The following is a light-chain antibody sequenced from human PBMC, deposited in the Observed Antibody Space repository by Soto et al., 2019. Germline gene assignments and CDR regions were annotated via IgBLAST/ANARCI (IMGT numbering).Light chain of an antibody. CDR3: CSYAGSYTLVV. CDR1: SSDVGGYNY. J-gene: IGLJ2*01. Sequence: QSVLTQPRSVSGSPGQSVTISCTGTSSDVGGYNYVSWYQQHPGKAPKLMIYDVSKRPSGVPDRFSGSKSGNTASLTISGLQAEDEADYDCCSYAGSYTLVVFGGGPKLTVL. V-gene: IGLV2-11*01. CDR2: DVS.